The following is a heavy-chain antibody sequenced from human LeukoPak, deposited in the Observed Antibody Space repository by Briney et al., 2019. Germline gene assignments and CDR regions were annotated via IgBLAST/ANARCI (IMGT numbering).Heavy chain of an antibody. Sequence: GGSLRLSCAASGFTFSSYWMSWIRQAPGKGLEWVSYISSSGSTIYYADSVKGRFTISRDNAKNSLYLQMNSLRAEDTAVYYCARDRRMITFGGVIASYYFDYWGQGTLVTVSS. V-gene: IGHV3-11*01. J-gene: IGHJ4*02. CDR2: ISSSGSTI. CDR3: ARDRRMITFGGVIASYYFDY. D-gene: IGHD3-16*02. CDR1: GFTFSSYW.